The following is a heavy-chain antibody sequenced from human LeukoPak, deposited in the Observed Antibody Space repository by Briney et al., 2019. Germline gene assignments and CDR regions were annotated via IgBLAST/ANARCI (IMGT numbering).Heavy chain of an antibody. D-gene: IGHD2-21*02. CDR3: AKDGDWAFDH. V-gene: IGHV3-66*01. J-gene: IGHJ4*02. CDR2: IYSGGST. Sequence: GRSLRLSCAASGFTLSSNYMSCVRQAPGKGLEWVSVIYSGGSTYYADSVKGRFTIARDNTTNTLSLQMNSLRVEDTAVYYCAKDGDWAFDHWAQGTLVSVSS. CDR1: GFTLSSNY.